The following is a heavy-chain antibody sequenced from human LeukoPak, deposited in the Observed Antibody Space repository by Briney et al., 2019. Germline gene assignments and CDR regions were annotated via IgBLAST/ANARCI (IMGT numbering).Heavy chain of an antibody. Sequence: PSETLSLTCTVSGGSISLSSYYWGWIRQPPGKGLEWIGSIYYSGTTFYNPSLKSRVTISVDTSKNQFSLKLSSVTAADTAVYYCAAYGSGSYRDFDSWGQGTLVTVSS. CDR2: IYYSGTT. V-gene: IGHV4-39*01. CDR3: AAYGSGSYRDFDS. CDR1: GGSISLSSYY. J-gene: IGHJ4*02. D-gene: IGHD3-10*01.